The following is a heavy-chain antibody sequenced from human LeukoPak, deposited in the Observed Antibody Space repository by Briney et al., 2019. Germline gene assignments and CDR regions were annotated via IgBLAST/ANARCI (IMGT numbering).Heavy chain of an antibody. J-gene: IGHJ4*02. V-gene: IGHV3-21*01. CDR2: ISSSSSYI. CDR1: GFTFSSYS. D-gene: IGHD2-15*01. Sequence: GGSLRLSCAASGFTFSSYSMNWVRQAPGKGLEWVSSISSSSSYIYYADSVKGRVTISRDNAKNSLYLQMNSLRAEDTAVYYCARRRVVAARLIDYWGQGTLVTVSS. CDR3: ARRRVVAARLIDY.